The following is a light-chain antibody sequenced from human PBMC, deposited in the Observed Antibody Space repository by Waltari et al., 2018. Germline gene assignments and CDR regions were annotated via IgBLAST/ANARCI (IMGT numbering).Light chain of an antibody. J-gene: IGKJ2*01. CDR1: QSLLHSNGYNY. Sequence: DIVMTQSPLSLPVTPGEPASISCRSSQSLLHSNGYNYLDWYLQKQGQSQQLLIYLGSNRASGVPDRFSGSGSGTDFTLKISRVEAEDVGVYYCMQALQTPYTFGQGTQLEIK. CDR3: MQALQTPYT. CDR2: LGS. V-gene: IGKV2-28*01.